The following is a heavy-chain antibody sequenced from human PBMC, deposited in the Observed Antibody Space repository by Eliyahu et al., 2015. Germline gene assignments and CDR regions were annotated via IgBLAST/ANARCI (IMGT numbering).Heavy chain of an antibody. Sequence: QVQLVQSGAEVKKPGASVKVSCKASGYTFTGYYXHWVXXAPGQGLEWMGWINPNSGGTNYAQKFQGRVTMTRDTSISTAYMELSRLRSDDTAVYYCARGLRYFDWLLSETVVSGGDAFDIWGQGTMVTVSS. J-gene: IGHJ3*02. V-gene: IGHV1-2*02. CDR3: ARGLRYFDWLLSETVVSGGDAFDI. D-gene: IGHD3-9*01. CDR1: GYTFTGYY. CDR2: INPNSGGT.